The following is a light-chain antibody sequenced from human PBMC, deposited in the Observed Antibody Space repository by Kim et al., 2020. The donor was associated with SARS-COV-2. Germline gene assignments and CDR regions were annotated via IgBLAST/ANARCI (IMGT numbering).Light chain of an antibody. Sequence: DVVMTQSPLSLPVTLGQPASISCRSSQSLVHSDGNTYLNWFQQRPGQSPRRLIYKVSNRDSGVPDRFSGSGSGTDFPLKISRVEAEDVGVYYCMQGTHWPPTFGQGTKLEI. J-gene: IGKJ2*01. V-gene: IGKV2-30*02. CDR3: MQGTHWPPT. CDR1: QSLVHSDGNTY. CDR2: KVS.